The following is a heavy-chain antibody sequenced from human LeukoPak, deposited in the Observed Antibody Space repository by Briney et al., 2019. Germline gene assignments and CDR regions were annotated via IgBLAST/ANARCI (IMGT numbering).Heavy chain of an antibody. J-gene: IGHJ4*02. CDR2: INSDGSST. Sequence: GGSLRLSCAASGFTFSSYWMHWVRQAPGKGLVWVSRINSDGSSTSYADSVKGRFTISRDNAKNTLYLQMNSLRAEDTAVYYCARELVPDCGGDCPLGYRGQGTLVTVSS. CDR3: ARELVPDCGGDCPLGY. V-gene: IGHV3-74*01. D-gene: IGHD2-21*02. CDR1: GFTFSSYW.